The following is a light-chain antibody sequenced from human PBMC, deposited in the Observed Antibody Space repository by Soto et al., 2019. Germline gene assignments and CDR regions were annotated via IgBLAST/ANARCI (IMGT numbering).Light chain of an antibody. V-gene: IGLV2-23*02. J-gene: IGLJ2*01. Sequence: QSALTQPASVSGSPGQSITISCTGISSTVETYNLVSWYQQYPGKAPKLIIYVVNKRPSGVSDRFSGFKSGDTASLTISGLQAEDESDYYCSSYAAGSPSVLFGGGTKVTVL. CDR1: SSTVETYNL. CDR2: VVN. CDR3: SSYAAGSPSVL.